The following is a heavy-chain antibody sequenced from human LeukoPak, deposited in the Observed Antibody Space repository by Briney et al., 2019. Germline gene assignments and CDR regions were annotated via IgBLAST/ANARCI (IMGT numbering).Heavy chain of an antibody. CDR1: GGSISSSNW. D-gene: IGHD6-13*01. V-gene: IGHV4-4*02. CDR3: ARGNGYSSRPFDY. CDR2: IYHSGST. J-gene: IGHJ4*02. Sequence: SGTLSLTCAVPGGSISSSNWWSWVRQPPGKGLEWIGEIYHSGSTNYNPSLKSRVTISVDKSKNQFSLKLSSVTAADTAVYYCARGNGYSSRPFDYWGQGTLVTVSS.